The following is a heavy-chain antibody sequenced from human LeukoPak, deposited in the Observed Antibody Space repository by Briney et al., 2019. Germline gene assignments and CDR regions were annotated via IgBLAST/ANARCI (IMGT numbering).Heavy chain of an antibody. Sequence: PGGSLRLSCAASGFTFSSYSMNWVRQAPGKGLVWVAFINSDGTSTNYADSVKGRFTISRDNAKNTLYLQMNSLTAEDTAVYYCARDLGLRFDFWGQGTLVTVSS. D-gene: IGHD2-21*02. CDR2: INSDGTST. CDR1: GFTFSSYS. V-gene: IGHV3-74*01. CDR3: ARDLGLRFDF. J-gene: IGHJ4*02.